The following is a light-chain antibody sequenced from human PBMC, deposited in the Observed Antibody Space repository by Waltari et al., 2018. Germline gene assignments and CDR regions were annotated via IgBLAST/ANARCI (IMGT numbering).Light chain of an antibody. J-gene: IGKJ1*01. Sequence: EIMLTQSPGTLSLSPGERATLSCRASQSISRPLAWYQQKPGQAPRPLIYDASTRATGIPDRFSGSGSGTDFSLTISRLEPEDSAVYYCQQYVSLPATFGQGTKVEIK. CDR3: QQYVSLPAT. V-gene: IGKV3-20*01. CDR1: QSISRP. CDR2: DAS.